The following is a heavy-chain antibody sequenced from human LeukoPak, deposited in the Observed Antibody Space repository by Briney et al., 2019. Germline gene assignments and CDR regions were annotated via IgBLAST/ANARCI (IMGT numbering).Heavy chain of an antibody. CDR1: GYSFTSYW. J-gene: IGHJ4*02. Sequence: HGESLKISCKGSGYSFTSYWIGWVRQMPGKGLEWMGIIYPSDSDTTYSPSFQGQVTISADKSISTAYLQWSSLKASDTAIYYCARRELGILYYFDYWGQGTLVTVSS. CDR3: ARRELGILYYFDY. D-gene: IGHD7-27*01. CDR2: IYPSDSDT. V-gene: IGHV5-51*01.